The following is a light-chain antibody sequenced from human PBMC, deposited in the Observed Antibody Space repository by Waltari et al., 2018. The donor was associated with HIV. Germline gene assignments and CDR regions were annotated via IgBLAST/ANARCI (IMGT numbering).Light chain of an antibody. CDR2: AAS. CDR1: QGISSY. Sequence: DIQLTQSPSFLSASVGDRVTIHCRASQGISSYLAWYQQKPGKAPKLLIYAASTLQSGVPSRFSGSGSGTEFTLTISSLQPEDFATYYCQQLNSYPRALTFGGGTKVEIK. CDR3: QQLNSYPRALT. J-gene: IGKJ4*01. V-gene: IGKV1-9*01.